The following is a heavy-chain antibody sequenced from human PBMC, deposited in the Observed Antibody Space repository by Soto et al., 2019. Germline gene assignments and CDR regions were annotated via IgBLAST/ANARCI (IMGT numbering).Heavy chain of an antibody. V-gene: IGHV3-33*01. J-gene: IGHJ6*02. CDR2: IWYDGSNE. D-gene: IGHD2-2*01. CDR3: ARDEVGGPGFYLGMDV. Sequence: QVQMVESGGGVVQPGRSLRLSCAASGFTFSSYGMHWVRQAPGKGLEWVAVIWYDGSNEYYVDSVKGRFTISRDNSKNTLYLQMNSLRAEDTAVYYCARDEVGGPGFYLGMDVWGQGTTVTVSS. CDR1: GFTFSSYG.